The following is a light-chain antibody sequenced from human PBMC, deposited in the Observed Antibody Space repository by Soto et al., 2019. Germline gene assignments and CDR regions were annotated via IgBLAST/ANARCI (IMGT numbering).Light chain of an antibody. CDR2: DVS. V-gene: IGLV2-14*01. Sequence: QSALTQPASVSGSPGQSITISCTGTSSDVGGYNYVSWYQQHPGKAPKLMIYDVSNRPSGVSNRFSGSKSGNTASLTISGLQARTGHVYQGGSYTERSPLAVAGGT. J-gene: IGLJ2*01. CDR1: SSDVGGYNY. CDR3: GSYTERSPLA.